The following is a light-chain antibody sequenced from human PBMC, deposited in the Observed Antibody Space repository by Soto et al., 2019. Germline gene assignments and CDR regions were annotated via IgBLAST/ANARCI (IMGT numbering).Light chain of an antibody. CDR3: QQYFSTPLT. CDR1: QSVLYSSNNKNY. CDR2: WAS. J-gene: IGKJ4*01. Sequence: DIVMTQSPDSLAVSLGERATINCKSSQSVLYSSNNKNYLAWYQQKAGQPPKLLIYWASTRESGVPDRFSGSASGTDFTLTISSLQAEDVAVYYCQQYFSTPLTFGGGTKVEIK. V-gene: IGKV4-1*01.